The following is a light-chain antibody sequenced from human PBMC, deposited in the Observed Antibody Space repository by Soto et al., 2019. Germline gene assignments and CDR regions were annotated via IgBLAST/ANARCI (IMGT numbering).Light chain of an antibody. V-gene: IGLV1-51*01. J-gene: IGLJ3*02. Sequence: QSALTQPPSVSAAPGQKVTISCSGSISNIGKNYVSWYQQLPGTAPKVLIYDNNKRPSGIPDRFSGSKSGTSATLGITGLQTGDEADYYCGTWDSSLSAPNWVFVGGTQLTVL. CDR1: ISNIGKNY. CDR2: DNN. CDR3: GTWDSSLSAPNWV.